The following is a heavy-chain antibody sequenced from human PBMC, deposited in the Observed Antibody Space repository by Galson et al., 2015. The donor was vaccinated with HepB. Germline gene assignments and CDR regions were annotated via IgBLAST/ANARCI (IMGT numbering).Heavy chain of an antibody. V-gene: IGHV1-3*01. Sequence: SVKVSCKASGYTFTNYAMHWVRQAPGQRLEWMGWINAGNGNTKYSQKFQGRVTITRDTSASTAYMELSSLRSEDTAVYYCARDRGYSYLATLNWFDPWGQGTLVTVSS. CDR3: ARDRGYSYLATLNWFDP. D-gene: IGHD5-18*01. CDR2: INAGNGNT. J-gene: IGHJ5*02. CDR1: GYTFTNYA.